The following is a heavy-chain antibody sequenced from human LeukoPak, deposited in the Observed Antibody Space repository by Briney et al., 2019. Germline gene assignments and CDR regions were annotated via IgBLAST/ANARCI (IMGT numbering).Heavy chain of an antibody. D-gene: IGHD6-6*01. Sequence: GASVKVSCKASGGTFSSYAISWVRQAPGQGLEWMGGIIPIFGTANYAQKFQGRVTITADESTSTAYMELSSLRSEDTAVYYCARDDEARPYYYYYYMDVWGKGTTVTVSS. CDR1: GGTFSSYA. CDR3: ARDDEARPYYYYYYMDV. CDR2: IIPIFGTA. J-gene: IGHJ6*03. V-gene: IGHV1-69*13.